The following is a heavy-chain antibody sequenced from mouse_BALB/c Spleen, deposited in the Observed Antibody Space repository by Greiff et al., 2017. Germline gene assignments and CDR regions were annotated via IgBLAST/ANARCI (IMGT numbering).Heavy chain of an antibody. J-gene: IGHJ4*01. V-gene: IGHV5-12-2*01. D-gene: IGHD2-4*01. CDR2: ISNGGGST. CDR1: GFTFSSYT. CDR3: ARRRDYDGYAMDY. Sequence: EVKVVESGGGLVQPGGSLKLSCAASGFTFSSYTMSWVRQTPEKRLEWVAYISNGGGSTYYPDTVKGRFTISRDNAKTTLYLQMSSLKSEDTAMYYCARRRDYDGYAMDYWGQGTSVTVSS.